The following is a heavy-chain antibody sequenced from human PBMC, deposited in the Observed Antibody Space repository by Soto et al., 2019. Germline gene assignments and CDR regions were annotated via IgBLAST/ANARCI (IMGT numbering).Heavy chain of an antibody. CDR3: ARSIVDTAMVGPGGYYYYGMDV. CDR1: GGTFSSYA. J-gene: IGHJ6*02. V-gene: IGHV1-69*13. Sequence: SVKVSCKASGGTFSSYAISWVRQAPGQGLEWMGGIIPIFGTANYAQKFQGRVTITADESTSTAYMELSSLRSEDTAVYYCARSIVDTAMVGPGGYYYYGMDVWGQGTTVTVSS. CDR2: IIPIFGTA. D-gene: IGHD5-18*01.